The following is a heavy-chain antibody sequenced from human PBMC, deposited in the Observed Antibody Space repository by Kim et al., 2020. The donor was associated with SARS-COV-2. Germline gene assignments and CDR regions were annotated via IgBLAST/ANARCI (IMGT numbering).Heavy chain of an antibody. D-gene: IGHD2-2*02. CDR3: TRGRVGVVPAPVLGLGPYYDYFILDV. CDR2: ITHSGSP. V-gene: IGHV4-34*01. Sequence: SETLSLTCAVYGGSFSGHTWSWIRQPPGKGLEWIGEITHSGSPNYNPSLKSRLTISIDMSKNQFSLKLTSVTAADTGLYYCTRGRVGVVPAPVLGLGPYYDYFILDVWGHGTTVAVSS. J-gene: IGHJ6*02. CDR1: GGSFSGHT.